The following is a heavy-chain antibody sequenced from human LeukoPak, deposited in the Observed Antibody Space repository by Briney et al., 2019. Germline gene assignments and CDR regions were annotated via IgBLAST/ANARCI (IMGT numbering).Heavy chain of an antibody. Sequence: GGSLRLSCAASGFTFSSYGMHWVRQAPGKGLEWVAFIRYDGSNKYYADSVKGRFTISRDNSKNTLYLQMNSLRAEDTAVYYCAKDYGDPRYFDYWGQGTLVTVSS. D-gene: IGHD4-17*01. V-gene: IGHV3-30*02. CDR2: IRYDGSNK. CDR3: AKDYGDPRYFDY. J-gene: IGHJ4*02. CDR1: GFTFSSYG.